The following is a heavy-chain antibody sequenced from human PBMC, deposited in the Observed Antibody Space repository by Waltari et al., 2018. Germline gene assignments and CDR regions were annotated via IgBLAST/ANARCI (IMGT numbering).Heavy chain of an antibody. D-gene: IGHD6-19*01. CDR3: AKDRDSSGWDY. CDR2: IRGSGGST. Sequence: EVQLVESGGGLVQPGGSLRPPCAASGFTFSRYAMSWVRPAPGKGLEWVSAIRGSGGSTYYADSVKGRFTISRDNSKNTLYLQMNSLRAEDTAVYYCAKDRDSSGWDYWGQGTLVTVSS. CDR1: GFTFSRYA. J-gene: IGHJ4*02. V-gene: IGHV3-23*04.